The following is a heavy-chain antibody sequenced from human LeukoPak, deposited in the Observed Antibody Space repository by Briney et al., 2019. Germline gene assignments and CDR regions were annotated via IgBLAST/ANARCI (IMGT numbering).Heavy chain of an antibody. J-gene: IGHJ6*03. D-gene: IGHD2-8*01. CDR2: INHSGST. CDR3: AKDRCSNGIGCYYYYMAV. V-gene: IGHV4-34*01. Sequence: SETLSLTCTVSSGSISSYYWSWIRQPPGKGLEWIGEINHSGSTNYNPSLKSRVTISVDTSKNQFSLKLSSVTAADTAVYYCAKDRCSNGIGCYYYYMAVWGKGTTVTISS. CDR1: SGSISSYY.